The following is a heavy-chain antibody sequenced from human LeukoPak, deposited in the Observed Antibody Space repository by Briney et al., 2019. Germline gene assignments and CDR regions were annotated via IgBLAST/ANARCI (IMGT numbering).Heavy chain of an antibody. D-gene: IGHD6-13*01. V-gene: IGHV4-59*01. CDR3: ARHSSSWYKDFDY. J-gene: IGHJ4*02. Sequence: KPSETLSLTCTVSGGSISSYYWSWIRQPPGKGLEWTGYIYYSGSTNYNPSLKSRVTISVDTSKNQFSLKLSSVTAADTAVYYCARHSSSWYKDFDYWGQGTLVTVSS. CDR1: GGSISSYY. CDR2: IYYSGST.